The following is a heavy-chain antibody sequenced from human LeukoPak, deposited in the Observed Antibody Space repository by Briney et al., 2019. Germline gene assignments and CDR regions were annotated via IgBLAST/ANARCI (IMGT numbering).Heavy chain of an antibody. V-gene: IGHV4-4*07. CDR1: GGSISNYY. D-gene: IGHD2-8*01. CDR3: AREIANCINGVCPPAGNFDY. J-gene: IGHJ4*02. Sequence: PSETLPLTCTVSGGSISNYYWSWIRQPAGKGLEWIGRIYSSGSTNYKPSLKSRVTISVDKSKNQFSLKLSSVTAADTAVYYCAREIANCINGVCPPAGNFDYWGQGTLVTVSS. CDR2: IYSSGST.